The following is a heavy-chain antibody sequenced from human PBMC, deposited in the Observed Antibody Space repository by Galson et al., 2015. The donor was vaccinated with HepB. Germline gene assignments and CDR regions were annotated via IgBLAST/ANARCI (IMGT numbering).Heavy chain of an antibody. CDR1: GGTFSSYA. CDR3: ARTQDDFWSGYYYFDY. D-gene: IGHD3-3*01. CDR2: IIPIFGTA. J-gene: IGHJ4*02. V-gene: IGHV1-69*13. Sequence: SVKVSCKASGGTFSSYAISWVRQAPGQGLEWMGGIIPIFGTANYAQKFQGRVTITADESTSTAYMELSSLRSEDTAVYYCARTQDDFWSGYYYFDYWGQGTLVTVSS.